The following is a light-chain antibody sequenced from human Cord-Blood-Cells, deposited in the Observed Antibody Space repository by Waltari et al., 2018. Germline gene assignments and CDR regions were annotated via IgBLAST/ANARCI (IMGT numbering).Light chain of an antibody. CDR3: QKYGSLPAT. J-gene: IGKJ1*01. Sequence: EIMLTQSPGTLSLSPGERATLSCRASQSISRFLAWYQQKPGQAPRLLIYDASSRATGIPDRFSGSGSGTDFSLTISRLEPEDIAVYYCQKYGSLPATFGQGANVEIQ. CDR2: DAS. V-gene: IGKV3-20*01. CDR1: QSISRF.